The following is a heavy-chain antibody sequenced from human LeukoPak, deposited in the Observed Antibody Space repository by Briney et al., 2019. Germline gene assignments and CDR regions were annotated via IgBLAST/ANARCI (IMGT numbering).Heavy chain of an antibody. CDR2: ISGGGNST. D-gene: IGHD5-12*01. CDR1: GFTFSSYA. CDR3: ARSKGYHTLDFDY. J-gene: IGHJ4*02. V-gene: IGHV3-23*01. Sequence: PGGSLRLSCAASGFTFSSYAMSWVRQAPGKGLEWVSGISGGGNSTYYAGSVKGRFTISRDNSKNTLYLQMNSLRAEDTAVYYCARSKGYHTLDFDYWGQGTLVTVSS.